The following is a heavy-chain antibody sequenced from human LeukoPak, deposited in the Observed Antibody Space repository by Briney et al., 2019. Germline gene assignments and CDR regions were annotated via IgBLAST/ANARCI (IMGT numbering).Heavy chain of an antibody. CDR1: GYTFTSYG. V-gene: IGHV1-69*04. CDR3: ARDRGAGDIVATAGAFDI. Sequence: GASVKVSCKASGYTFTSYGISWVRQAPGQGLEWMGRIIPILGIANYAQKFQGRVTITADKSTSTAYMELSSLRSEDTAVYYCARDRGAGDIVATAGAFDIWGQGTMVTVSS. CDR2: IIPILGIA. J-gene: IGHJ3*02. D-gene: IGHD5-12*01.